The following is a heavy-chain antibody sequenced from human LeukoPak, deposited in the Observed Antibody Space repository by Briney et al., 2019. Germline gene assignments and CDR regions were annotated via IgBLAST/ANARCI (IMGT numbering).Heavy chain of an antibody. CDR2: FDPEDGET. Sequence: ASVKVSCKVSGYTLTELSMHWVRQAPGKGLEWMGGFDPEDGETIYAQKFQGRVTMTEDTSTDTAYMELSSLRSEDTAVYYCATDRPPYYYDSSGLYAFDIWGQGTMVTVSS. CDR3: ATDRPPYYYDSSGLYAFDI. V-gene: IGHV1-24*01. J-gene: IGHJ3*02. CDR1: GYTLTELS. D-gene: IGHD3-22*01.